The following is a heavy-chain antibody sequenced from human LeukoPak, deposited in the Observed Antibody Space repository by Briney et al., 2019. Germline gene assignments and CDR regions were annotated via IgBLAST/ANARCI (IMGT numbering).Heavy chain of an antibody. Sequence: GGSLRLSCAASGFTFRNYEMNWVRQAPGKGLEWVSYISGSGTTIYYADSMKGRFTTSRDNAKNSLYLQMNSLRAEDTAVYYCAAAAGGYWGQGTLVTVSS. CDR2: ISGSGTTI. CDR3: AAAAGGY. CDR1: GFTFRNYE. D-gene: IGHD6-13*01. V-gene: IGHV3-48*03. J-gene: IGHJ4*02.